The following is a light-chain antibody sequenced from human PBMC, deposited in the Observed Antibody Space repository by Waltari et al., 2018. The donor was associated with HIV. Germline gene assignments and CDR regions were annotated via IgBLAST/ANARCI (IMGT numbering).Light chain of an antibody. CDR3: CSCPRSGIRYV. V-gene: IGLV2-23*02. J-gene: IGLJ1*01. Sequence: QSALTQPASVSGSPGPSITLPCTGTSSNVGSDDLVSWYQQHPGEAPKLIIYEVTKRPSGVSNRFSGSKSGNTASLTISGLQAEDEADYYCCSCPRSGIRYVFGTGTKVTVL. CDR2: EVT. CDR1: SSNVGSDDL.